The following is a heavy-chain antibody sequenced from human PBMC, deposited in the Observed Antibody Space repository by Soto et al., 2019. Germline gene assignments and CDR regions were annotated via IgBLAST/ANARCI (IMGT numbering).Heavy chain of an antibody. V-gene: IGHV4-31*03. CDR1: GGSSSSGGYY. CDR3: AHDRY. D-gene: IGHD1-1*01. J-gene: IGHJ4*02. Sequence: SETLSLTCNVSGGSSSSGGYYWSWIRQHPGKGLEWIGYISYSGSTSYNPSLKSRVTISVDTSRTQFSLKLTSVTAADSAVYYCAHDRYWGQGTLVTVSS. CDR2: ISYSGST.